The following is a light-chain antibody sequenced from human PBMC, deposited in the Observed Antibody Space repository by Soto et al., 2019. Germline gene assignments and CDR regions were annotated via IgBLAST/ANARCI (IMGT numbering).Light chain of an antibody. V-gene: IGKV3-15*01. CDR3: QQYNNWPPIT. CDR1: QSVGSN. J-gene: IGKJ5*01. Sequence: EIVMTQSPATLSVSPGERATLSCRASQSVGSNLAWHEQKPGQAPRLLIYGASTRATGIPARFSGSGSGTEFTLTISSLQSEDSAVYYCQQYNNWPPITFGLGTRLEIK. CDR2: GAS.